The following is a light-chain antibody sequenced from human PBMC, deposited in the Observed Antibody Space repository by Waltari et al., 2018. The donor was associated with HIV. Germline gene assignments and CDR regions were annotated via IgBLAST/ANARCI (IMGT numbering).Light chain of an antibody. CDR2: EVA. V-gene: IGLV2-8*01. J-gene: IGLJ2*01. CDR3: SSYSPTDKFYVL. Sequence: QSALTQPPSASGSPGQSVTTTCTGTSSSIVCSNYAPWYQQHPGKAPKLIMTEVAKRPSGVPDRFSGSKSGNTASLTVSGLQAEDEAHYYCSSYSPTDKFYVLFGGGTTLTVL. CDR1: SSSIVCSNY.